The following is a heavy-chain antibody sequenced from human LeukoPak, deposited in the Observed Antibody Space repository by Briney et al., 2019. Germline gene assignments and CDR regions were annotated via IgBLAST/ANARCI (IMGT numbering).Heavy chain of an antibody. CDR3: AGRYYYGSGSSYYYYMDV. D-gene: IGHD3-10*01. J-gene: IGHJ6*03. CDR2: IYYSGST. Sequence: SETLSLTCTVSGGSISSYYWSWIRQPPGKGLEWIGYIYYSGSTNYNPSLKSRVTISVDTSKNQFSLKLSSVTAADTAVYYCAGRYYYGSGSSYYYYMDVWGKGTTVTISS. V-gene: IGHV4-59*01. CDR1: GGSISSYY.